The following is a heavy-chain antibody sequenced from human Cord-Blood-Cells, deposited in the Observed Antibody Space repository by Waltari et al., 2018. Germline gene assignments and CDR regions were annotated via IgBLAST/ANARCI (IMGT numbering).Heavy chain of an antibody. D-gene: IGHD2-2*01. V-gene: IGHV1-8*01. Sequence: QVQLVQSGAEVKKPGASVKVSCKASGYTFTSYDINWVRQATGKGLEWMGWMNPNSGNTGYAQKFQGRVTMTRNTSINTAYMELSSLRSEDTAVYYCARVSSWYYYYYGMDVWGQGTTVTVSS. CDR2: MNPNSGNT. J-gene: IGHJ6*02. CDR1: GYTFTSYD. CDR3: ARVSSWYYYYYGMDV.